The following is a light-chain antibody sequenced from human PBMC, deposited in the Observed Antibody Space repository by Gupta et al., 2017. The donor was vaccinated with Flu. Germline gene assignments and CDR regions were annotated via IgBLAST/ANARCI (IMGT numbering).Light chain of an antibody. V-gene: IGKV2-30*02. CDR1: RNLLLHSDGYTY. CDR2: MGS. Sequence: PPSSSCRCSRNLLLHSDGYTYLNWFQQKPGQSPQLLIYMGSTRDSGVPDRFSGSGSGTDFTLKISRVEAEDVGVYYCMQAIHSPRTFGQGTKVEIK. J-gene: IGKJ1*01. CDR3: MQAIHSPRT.